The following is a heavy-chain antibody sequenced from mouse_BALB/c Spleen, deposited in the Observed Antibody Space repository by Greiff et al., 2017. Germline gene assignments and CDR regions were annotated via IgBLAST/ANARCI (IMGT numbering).Heavy chain of an antibody. J-gene: IGHJ4*01. CDR2: IDPANGNT. CDR3: ARDYGSDYYAMDY. CDR1: GFNIKDTY. V-gene: IGHV14-3*02. Sequence: EVQLQQSGAELVKPGASVKLSCTASGFNIKDTYMHWVKQRPEQGLEWIGRIDPANGNTKYDPKFQGKATITADTSSNTAYLQLSSLTSEDTAVYYCARDYGSDYYAMDYWGQGTSVTVSS. D-gene: IGHD1-1*02.